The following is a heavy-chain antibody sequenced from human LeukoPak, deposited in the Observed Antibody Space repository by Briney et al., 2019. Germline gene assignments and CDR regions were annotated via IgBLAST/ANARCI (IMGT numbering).Heavy chain of an antibody. J-gene: IGHJ6*03. D-gene: IGHD6-19*01. Sequence: ASVKVSCKASGYTFNSYGISWVRQAPGQGLEWMGWISAYNGNTNYAQKLQGRVTMTTDTSTSTAYMELRSLRSDDTAVYYCARERIIGGYSSGWEPNYMDVWGKGTTVTVSS. CDR2: ISAYNGNT. CDR1: GYTFNSYG. CDR3: ARERIIGGYSSGWEPNYMDV. V-gene: IGHV1-18*01.